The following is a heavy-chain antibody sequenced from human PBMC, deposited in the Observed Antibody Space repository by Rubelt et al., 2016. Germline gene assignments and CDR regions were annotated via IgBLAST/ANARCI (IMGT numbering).Heavy chain of an antibody. CDR1: GGSFSGSY. Sequence: QVQLQQWGAGLLKPSETLSLTCAVYGGSFSGSYWSWIRPPPGKGLEWIGEISHSGITSYGACLKSRDTISVETSRRQFSLELDSVTAADTAVYYCARGPVEQSHDFDYWGQGTQVTVSP. J-gene: IGHJ4*02. CDR3: ARGPVEQSHDFDY. CDR2: ISHSGIT. D-gene: IGHD6-19*01. V-gene: IGHV4-34*02.